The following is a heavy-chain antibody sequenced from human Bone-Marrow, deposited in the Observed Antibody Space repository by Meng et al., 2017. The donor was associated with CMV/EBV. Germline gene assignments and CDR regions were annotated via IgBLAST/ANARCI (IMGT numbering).Heavy chain of an antibody. D-gene: IGHD2-2*01. J-gene: IGHJ4*02. CDR3: ARTAIVVVPAATDY. V-gene: IGHV1-69*02. Sequence: SVKVSCKASGGTFSSYTISWVRQAPGQGLEWMGRIIPILGIANYAQKFQGRVTITADKSTSTAYMELSSLRSDDTAVYYCARTAIVVVPAATDYWGQGTLVTVSS. CDR1: GGTFSSYT. CDR2: IIPILGIA.